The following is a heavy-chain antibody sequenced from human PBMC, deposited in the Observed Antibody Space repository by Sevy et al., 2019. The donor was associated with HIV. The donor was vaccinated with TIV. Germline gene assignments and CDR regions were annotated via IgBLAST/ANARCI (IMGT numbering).Heavy chain of an antibody. CDR1: GYTLTQLS. J-gene: IGHJ4*02. D-gene: IGHD3-22*01. V-gene: IGHV1-24*01. CDR3: ATTKDYYDRSGSPFDY. Sequence: AAVKVSCKVSGYTLTQLSMHWVRQAPGKGLERMGSFDPEDRETLYAQKFQGRVTMTEDTSTNTAYMELSSLRSEVTAVYYCATTKDYYDRSGSPFDYWGQGTKVTVSS. CDR2: FDPEDRET.